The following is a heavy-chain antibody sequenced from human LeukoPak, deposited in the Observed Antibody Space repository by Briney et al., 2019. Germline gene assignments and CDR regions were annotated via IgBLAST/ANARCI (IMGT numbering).Heavy chain of an antibody. Sequence: PSETLSLTCTVSGGSISSYYWSWIRQPPGKGLEWIGYIYYSGSTNYNPSLKSRVTISVDTSKNQFSLKLSSVTAADTAVYYCARGYMYYYDSSGYRDLHYFDYWGQGTLVTVSS. D-gene: IGHD3-22*01. CDR1: GGSISSYY. CDR3: ARGYMYYYDSSGYRDLHYFDY. V-gene: IGHV4-59*08. CDR2: IYYSGST. J-gene: IGHJ4*02.